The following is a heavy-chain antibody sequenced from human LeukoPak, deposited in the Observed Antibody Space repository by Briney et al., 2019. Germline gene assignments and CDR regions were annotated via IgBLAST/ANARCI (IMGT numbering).Heavy chain of an antibody. CDR3: ARGAGYTSGLYQVVY. D-gene: IGHD6-19*01. CDR1: GFTFSSYA. CDR2: ISSNGGST. V-gene: IGHV3-64*01. J-gene: IGHJ4*02. Sequence: GGSLRLSCAASGFTFSSYAMHWVRHAPGKGLEYVSAISSNGGSTYYANSVKGRFTISRDNSKNTLYLQMNSLRAEDTAVYYCARGAGYTSGLYQVVYWGQGTLVTVSS.